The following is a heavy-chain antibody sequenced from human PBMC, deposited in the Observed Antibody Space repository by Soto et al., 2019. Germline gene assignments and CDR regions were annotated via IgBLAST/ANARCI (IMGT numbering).Heavy chain of an antibody. D-gene: IGHD3-10*01. CDR2: IYYSGST. Sequence: QVQLQESGPGLVKPSQTLSLTCTVSGGSISSGDYYWSWIRQPPGKGLEWIGYIYYSGSTYYNPSLKSRVTISVDTSKNQCSLKLSSVTAADTAVYYCARDSSSYGSGSYYKDWGQGTLVTVSS. CDR1: GGSISSGDYY. J-gene: IGHJ4*02. V-gene: IGHV4-30-4*01. CDR3: ARDSSSYGSGSYYKD.